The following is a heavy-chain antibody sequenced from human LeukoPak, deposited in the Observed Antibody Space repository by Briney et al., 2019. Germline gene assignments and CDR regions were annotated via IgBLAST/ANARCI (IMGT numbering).Heavy chain of an antibody. V-gene: IGHV4-30-4*08. CDR3: ARTTGAYNWFDP. J-gene: IGHJ5*02. CDR2: IYYSGST. CDR1: GGSISSGDYY. D-gene: IGHD1-1*01. Sequence: PSQTLSLTCTVSGGSISSGDYYWSWIRQPPGKGLEWIGYIYYSGSTYYNPSLMSRVTISVDTSKNQFSLKLSSVTAADTAVYYCARTTGAYNWFDPWGQGTLVTVSS.